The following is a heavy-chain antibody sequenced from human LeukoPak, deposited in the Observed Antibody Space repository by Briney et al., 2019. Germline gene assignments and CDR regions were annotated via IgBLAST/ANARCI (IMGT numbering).Heavy chain of an antibody. V-gene: IGHV3-74*01. D-gene: IGHD1-26*01. CDR1: GFIFSSYW. CDR3: TTGAPRAYSGSYSNC. CDR2: TNTDGSST. Sequence: GGSLRLSCAASGFIFSSYWMHWVRQAPGKGLVWVSRTNTDGSSTTYADSVKGRFTISRDNAKNTLYLQMNSLKTEDTAVYYCTTGAPRAYSGSYSNCWGQGTLVTVSS. J-gene: IGHJ4*02.